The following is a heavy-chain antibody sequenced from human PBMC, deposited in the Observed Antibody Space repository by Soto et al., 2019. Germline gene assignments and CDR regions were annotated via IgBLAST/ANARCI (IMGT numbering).Heavy chain of an antibody. D-gene: IGHD3-22*01. CDR2: ISNDGTYK. CDR3: AKGGYGVVVEVDY. CDR1: GFTFSSYG. V-gene: IGHV3-30*18. J-gene: IGHJ4*02. Sequence: QVQLVESGGGVVQPGRSLRLSCAASGFTFSSYGMHWVRQAPGKGLEWVAVISNDGTYKYYADSVKGRFTISRDNSDNPLYLEMNSLRAEDTAVYYCAKGGYGVVVEVDYWGQGTLVTVSS.